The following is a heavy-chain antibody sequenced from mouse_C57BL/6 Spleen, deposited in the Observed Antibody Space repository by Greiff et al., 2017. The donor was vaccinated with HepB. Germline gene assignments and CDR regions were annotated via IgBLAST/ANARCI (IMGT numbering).Heavy chain of an antibody. V-gene: IGHV3-6*01. Sequence: EVQLQESGPGLVKPSQSLSLTCSVTGYSITSGYYWNWIRQFPGNKLEWMGYISYDGSNNYNPSLKNRISITRDTSKNQFFLKLNSVTTEDTATYYCASQGRDYDPPFAYWGQGTLVTVSA. CDR3: ASQGRDYDPPFAY. CDR1: GYSITSGYY. J-gene: IGHJ3*01. D-gene: IGHD2-4*01. CDR2: ISYDGSN.